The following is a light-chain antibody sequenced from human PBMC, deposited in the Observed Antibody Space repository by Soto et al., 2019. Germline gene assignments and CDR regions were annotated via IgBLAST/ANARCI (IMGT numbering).Light chain of an antibody. CDR3: QQFNTYPFT. J-gene: IGKJ3*01. CDR1: QSISNR. Sequence: DIQMTQSPSTLSTSVGDRVTITCRASQSISNRLAWYQQKPGKAPKLLIYKASTLESGVPSRFSGRGSGTAFTLTISSLQPDDFATYYCQQFNTYPFTFGPGTKVDIK. CDR2: KAS. V-gene: IGKV1-5*03.